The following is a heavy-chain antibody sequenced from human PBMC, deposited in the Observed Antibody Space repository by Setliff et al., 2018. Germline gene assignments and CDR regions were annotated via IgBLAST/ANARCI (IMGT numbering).Heavy chain of an antibody. CDR2: IKPSSGRT. Sequence: GSVKVSCKASGYTFTSHYMHWVRQAPGLGLEWMGTIKPSSGRTSYAQKFQGRVTMTRDTSTSTVYMDMSSLRSEDTAVYYCARDVFPYHYEGAFDIWGQGTMVTVSS. CDR3: ARDVFPYHYEGAFDI. CDR1: GYTFTSHY. D-gene: IGHD3-22*01. V-gene: IGHV1-46*01. J-gene: IGHJ3*02.